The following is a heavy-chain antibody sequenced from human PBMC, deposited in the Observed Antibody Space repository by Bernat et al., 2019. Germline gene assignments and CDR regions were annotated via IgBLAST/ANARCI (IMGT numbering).Heavy chain of an antibody. J-gene: IGHJ4*02. D-gene: IGHD5-18*01. CDR2: IWYDGSNK. CDR3: ARGRGSYGNFFDY. V-gene: IGHV3-33*01. Sequence: QVQLVESGGGVVQPGRSLRLSCAASGFTFSSYGMHWVRQAPGKGLEWVAVIWYDGSNKYYAESVKGRFTIPRDNSNNTLYLQMNSLRAEDTAVYYCARGRGSYGNFFDYWGQGTLVTVSS. CDR1: GFTFSSYG.